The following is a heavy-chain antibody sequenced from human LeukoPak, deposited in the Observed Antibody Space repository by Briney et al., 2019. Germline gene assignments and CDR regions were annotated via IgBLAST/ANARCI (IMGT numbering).Heavy chain of an antibody. CDR1: GFTFSGSA. Sequence: PGGSLRLSCAASGFTFSGSAMHWVRQASGKGLEWVGRIRSKANSYATAYAASVKGRFTISRDDSKNTAYLQMNSLKTEDTAVYYCTRHLTYYYDSTKQAQDYWGQGTLVTVSS. J-gene: IGHJ4*02. CDR2: IRSKANSYAT. D-gene: IGHD3-22*01. V-gene: IGHV3-73*01. CDR3: TRHLTYYYDSTKQAQDY.